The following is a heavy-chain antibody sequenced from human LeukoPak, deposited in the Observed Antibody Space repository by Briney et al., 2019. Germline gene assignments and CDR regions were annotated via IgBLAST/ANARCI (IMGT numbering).Heavy chain of an antibody. CDR3: ARGGRYCSGGSCWTPYYYYYMDV. CDR1: GGSFSGYY. J-gene: IGHJ6*03. V-gene: IGHV4-34*01. CDR2: INHSGST. Sequence: ASETLSLTCAVYGGSFSGYYWSWIRQPPGKGLEWIGEINHSGSTNDNPSLKSRVTISVDTSKNQFSLKLSSVTAADTAVYYCARGGRYCSGGSCWTPYYYYYMDVWGKGTTVTVSS. D-gene: IGHD2-15*01.